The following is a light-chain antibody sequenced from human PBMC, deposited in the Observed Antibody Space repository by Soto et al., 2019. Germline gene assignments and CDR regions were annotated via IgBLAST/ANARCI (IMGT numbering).Light chain of an antibody. CDR3: QHYNSYSEA. CDR2: KAS. CDR1: QTISSW. J-gene: IGKJ1*01. V-gene: IGKV1-5*03. Sequence: IQLTQYPSSQSASVVYRVTITCRASQTISSWLAWYQQKPGKAPKLLIYKASTLKSGVPSRFSGSGSGTEFTLTISSLQPDDFATYYCQHYNSYSEAFGQGTKVDI.